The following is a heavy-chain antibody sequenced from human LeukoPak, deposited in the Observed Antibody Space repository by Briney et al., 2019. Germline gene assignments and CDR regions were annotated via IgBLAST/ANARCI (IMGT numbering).Heavy chain of an antibody. CDR1: GFTFSSYS. CDR2: ISSSSSYI. CDR3: AKAFEPQGDWNDGNYYMDV. Sequence: SGGSLRLSCAASGFTFSSYSMNWVRQAPGKGLEWVSSISSSSSYIYYADSVKGRFTISRDNAKNSLYLQMNSLRAEDTAVYYCAKAFEPQGDWNDGNYYMDVWGKGTTVTISS. D-gene: IGHD1-1*01. V-gene: IGHV3-21*04. J-gene: IGHJ6*03.